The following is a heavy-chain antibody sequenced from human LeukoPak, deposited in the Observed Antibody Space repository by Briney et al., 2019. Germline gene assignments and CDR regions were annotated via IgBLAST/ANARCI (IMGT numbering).Heavy chain of an antibody. J-gene: IGHJ6*03. V-gene: IGHV3-33*01. CDR1: GFTFSSYG. CDR3: ARESLTSRYYYMDV. CDR2: IWYDGSNK. Sequence: PGGSLRLSCAASGFTFSSYGMHWVRQAPGKGLEWVAVIWYDGSNKYYADSVKGRFTISRDNSKNTLYLQMNSLRAEDTAVYYCARESLTSRYYYMDVWGKGTTVTVSS.